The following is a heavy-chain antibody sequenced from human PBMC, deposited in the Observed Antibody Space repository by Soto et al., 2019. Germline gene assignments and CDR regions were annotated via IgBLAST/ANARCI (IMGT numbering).Heavy chain of an antibody. CDR3: ARGHQFSGSDY. D-gene: IGHD3-10*01. CDR2: INPSGGST. Sequence: ASLQVPCKASGYTFTSYYIHWVRQAPGQGLEWMGIINPSGGSTSYAQKFQGRVTMTRDTSTSTVYMELSSLRSEDTAVYYCARGHQFSGSDYWGQGTLVTVSS. V-gene: IGHV1-46*01. CDR1: GYTFTSYY. J-gene: IGHJ4*02.